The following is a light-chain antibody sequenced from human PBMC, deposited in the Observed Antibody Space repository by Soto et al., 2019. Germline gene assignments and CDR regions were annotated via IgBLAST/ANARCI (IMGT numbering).Light chain of an antibody. CDR1: SSDVGSYNL. J-gene: IGLJ1*01. CDR3: CSYAGSSPSLYV. V-gene: IGLV2-23*02. Sequence: QSALTQPASVSGSPGQSITISCTGTSSDVGSYNLVSWYQQHPGKAPKLMIYEVSTRPSGVSNRFSGAKSGNTASLTISGLQAEDEADYYCCSYAGSSPSLYVVGSGTKVTVL. CDR2: EVS.